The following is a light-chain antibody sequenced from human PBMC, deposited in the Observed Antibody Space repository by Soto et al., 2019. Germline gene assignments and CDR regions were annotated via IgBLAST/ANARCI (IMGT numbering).Light chain of an antibody. CDR1: QDVSSSY. CDR3: QQYDNSPIT. V-gene: IGKV3-20*01. J-gene: IGKJ5*01. CDR2: GTS. Sequence: EIVLTQSPGTLSLSPGERATLSCRASQDVSSSYLAWYQQKLGQAPRLLMYGTSNRATGIPDRFSGSGSGTDFTLTISRLEAEDFAVYYCQQYDNSPITFGQGTRLEIK.